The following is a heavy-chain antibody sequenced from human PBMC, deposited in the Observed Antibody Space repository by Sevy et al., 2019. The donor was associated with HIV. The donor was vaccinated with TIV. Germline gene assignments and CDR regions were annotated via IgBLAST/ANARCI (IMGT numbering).Heavy chain of an antibody. J-gene: IGHJ5*02. D-gene: IGHD3-22*01. CDR3: ARGYYDSSGYYYH. CDR2: INPNSGAI. V-gene: IGHV1-2*04. Sequence: ASVKVSCKASKYPFNAYYIHWVRQAPGQGLEWMGWINPNSGAINYAQKFQGWVTMTRDTSISTAYMELSRLRFDDTAVYYCARGYYDSSGYYYHWGQGTLVTVSS. CDR1: KYPFNAYY.